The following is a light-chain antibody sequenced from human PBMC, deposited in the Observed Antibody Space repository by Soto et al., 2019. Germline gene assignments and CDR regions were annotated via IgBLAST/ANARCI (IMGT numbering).Light chain of an antibody. J-gene: IGKJ1*01. V-gene: IGKV3-11*01. CDR1: QSVSSY. CDR3: QQRSNFLWT. Sequence: EIVLTQSPATLSLSPGERATLSCRASQSVSSYLAWYQQKPGQAPRLLMYDTSNRATGIPARFSGSGSGTDFTLTISSLEPADLAVYYCQQRSNFLWTFGQGTKVEIK. CDR2: DTS.